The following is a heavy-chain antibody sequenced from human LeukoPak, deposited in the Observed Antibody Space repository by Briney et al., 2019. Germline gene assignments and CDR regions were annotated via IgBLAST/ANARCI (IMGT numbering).Heavy chain of an antibody. CDR1: GYTFTSYY. J-gene: IGHJ5*02. CDR2: INPSGGST. D-gene: IGHD4-17*01. V-gene: IGHV1-46*01. Sequence: ASVKVSCKASGYTFTSYYMHWVPQAPGQGLEWMGIINPSGGSTSYAQKFQGRVTMTRDTSTSTVYMELSRLRSEDTAVYYCARDHGSMTTVTTCWFDPWGQGTLVTVSS. CDR3: ARDHGSMTTVTTCWFDP.